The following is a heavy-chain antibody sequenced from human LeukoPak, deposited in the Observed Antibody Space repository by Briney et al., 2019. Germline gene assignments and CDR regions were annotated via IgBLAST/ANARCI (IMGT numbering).Heavy chain of an antibody. Sequence: PGGSLRLSCAASGFIFSSCAMTWVRQAPGKGLEWVSGISGSGGTTYYADSVKGRFTISRDNSKNTLYLQMNSLRAEDTAVYYCAKVRGSIMGGYSFDYWGQGTLVTVSS. CDR1: GFIFSSCA. CDR3: AKVRGSIMGGYSFDY. D-gene: IGHD3-16*01. V-gene: IGHV3-23*01. CDR2: ISGSGGTT. J-gene: IGHJ4*02.